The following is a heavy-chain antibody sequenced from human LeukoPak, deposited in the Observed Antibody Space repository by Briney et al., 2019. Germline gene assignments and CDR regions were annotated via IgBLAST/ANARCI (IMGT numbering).Heavy chain of an antibody. CDR3: ARKFKGSSVYYYMDV. Sequence: GGSLRLSCAASGFTFSSYSMNWVRQAPGKGLEWVSSISSSSSYIYYADSVKGRFTISRDNAKNSLYLQMNSLRAEDTAVYYCARKFKGSSVYYYMDVWGKGTTVTVSS. J-gene: IGHJ6*03. D-gene: IGHD6-6*01. CDR1: GFTFSSYS. V-gene: IGHV3-21*01. CDR2: ISSSSSYI.